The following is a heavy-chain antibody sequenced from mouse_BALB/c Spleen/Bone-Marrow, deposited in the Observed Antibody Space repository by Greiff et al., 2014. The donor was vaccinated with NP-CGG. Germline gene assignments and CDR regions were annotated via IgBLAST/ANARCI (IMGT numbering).Heavy chain of an antibody. Sequence: VQLQQSGPGLVKPSQSLSLACTVTGYSITSDYAWNWIRQFPGNKLEWMGYISYSGSTSYNPSLRSRISITRDTSKNQFFLQLNSVTTEDTATYYCARDNYYGSSYWGQGTTLTVSS. CDR1: GYSITSDYA. D-gene: IGHD1-1*01. CDR2: ISYSGST. CDR3: ARDNYYGSSY. V-gene: IGHV3-2*02. J-gene: IGHJ2*01.